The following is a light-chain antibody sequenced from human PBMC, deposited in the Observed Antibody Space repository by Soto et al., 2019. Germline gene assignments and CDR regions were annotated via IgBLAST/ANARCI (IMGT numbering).Light chain of an antibody. CDR1: QSVSSN. CDR3: QQYNNWPRT. CDR2: GAS. V-gene: IGKV3-15*01. J-gene: IGKJ1*01. Sequence: EIVMTQSPATLSVSPGERATLSCGASQSVSSNLAWYQQKPGQAPNLLIYGASTRATGIPARFSGSGSGTEFTLTISSLQSEDFAVYYCQQYNNWPRTFGQGTKVDNK.